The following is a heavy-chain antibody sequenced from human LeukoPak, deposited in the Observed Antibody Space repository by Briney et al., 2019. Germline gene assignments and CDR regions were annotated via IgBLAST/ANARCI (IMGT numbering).Heavy chain of an antibody. CDR2: INHSGST. J-gene: IGHJ4*02. V-gene: IGHV4-34*01. CDR1: GGSFSGHY. CDR3: ARRGFSSSQTGHPYYFDY. D-gene: IGHD6-6*01. Sequence: SETLSLTCAVYGGSFSGHYWSWIRQPPGKGLEWIGEINHSGSTNYNPSLKSRVTISVDTSKNQFSLKLSSVTAADTAVYYCARRGFSSSQTGHPYYFDYWGQGTLVTVSS.